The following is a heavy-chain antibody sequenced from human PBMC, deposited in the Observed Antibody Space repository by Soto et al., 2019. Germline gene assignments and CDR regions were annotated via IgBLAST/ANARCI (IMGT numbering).Heavy chain of an antibody. CDR1: GGTFSSYA. Sequence: ASVKVSCKASGGTFSSYAISWVRQAPGQGLEWMGGIIPIFGTANYAQKFQGRVTITADESTSTAYMELSSLRSEDTAVYYCATRYDSSGYLSVLHFDYWGQGTLVTVSS. V-gene: IGHV1-69*13. CDR2: IIPIFGTA. CDR3: ATRYDSSGYLSVLHFDY. J-gene: IGHJ4*02. D-gene: IGHD3-22*01.